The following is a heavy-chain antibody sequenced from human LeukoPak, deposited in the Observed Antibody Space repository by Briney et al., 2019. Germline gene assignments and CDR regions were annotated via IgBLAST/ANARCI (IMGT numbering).Heavy chain of an antibody. V-gene: IGHV4-59*01. CDR1: GGSISSYY. J-gene: IGHJ6*03. CDR2: IYYSGST. CDR3: ARGNSYLTMVRGVIMVRGYYYYMDV. D-gene: IGHD3-10*01. Sequence: SETLSLTCTVSGGSISSYYWSWIRQPPGNGLEWIGYIYYSGSTNYNPSLKSRVTISVDTSKNQFSLKLSSVTAADTAVYHCARGNSYLTMVRGVIMVRGYYYYMDVWGKGTTVTVSS.